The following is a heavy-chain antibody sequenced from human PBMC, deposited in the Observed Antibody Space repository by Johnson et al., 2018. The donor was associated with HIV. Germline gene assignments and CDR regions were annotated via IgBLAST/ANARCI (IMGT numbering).Heavy chain of an antibody. Sequence: VQLVESGGGVVQPVRSLRLSCAASRFTVSSNYMTWVRQAPGKGLEWVSVIYSGGNTYYADSVKGRFTISRDKSKNSLFLQMNSLRVEDTAVYYCAKDLYSSGFDIWGQGKMVTVSS. CDR2: IYSGGNT. D-gene: IGHD6-19*01. V-gene: IGHV3-66*01. CDR1: RFTVSSNY. CDR3: AKDLYSSGFDI. J-gene: IGHJ3*02.